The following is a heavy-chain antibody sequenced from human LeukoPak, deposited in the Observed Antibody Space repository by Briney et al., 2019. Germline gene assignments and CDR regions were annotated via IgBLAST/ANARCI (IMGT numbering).Heavy chain of an antibody. D-gene: IGHD3-16*02. CDR3: AKEGEEFRISLLSLYFDY. Sequence: GFLRLPCAASGFTVSSSYLNWVRQSPRRGLGWVSVIYTGGDTYYADSVKGRFTISRDTSKNTLYLQINNLRAEDTAVYYCAKEGEEFRISLLSLYFDYWGQGTLVTVSS. V-gene: IGHV3-53*05. CDR1: GFTVSSSY. J-gene: IGHJ4*02. CDR2: IYTGGDT.